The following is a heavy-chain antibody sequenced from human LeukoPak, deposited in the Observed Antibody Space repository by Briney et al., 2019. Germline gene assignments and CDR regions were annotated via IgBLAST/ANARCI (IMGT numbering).Heavy chain of an antibody. D-gene: IGHD3-22*01. CDR2: MNPNTGTT. Sequence: GASVRVSCKASGYSFTSYDINWVRQATGQGLEWEGWMNPNTGTTGYVEKFQGRVTMTRDTSISTAYLEVSSLKSEDTAVYYCARDGWYFLQNSGYYSSLLDHWGQGTLVTVSS. CDR3: ARDGWYFLQNSGYYSSLLDH. J-gene: IGHJ4*02. CDR1: GYSFTSYD. V-gene: IGHV1-8*01.